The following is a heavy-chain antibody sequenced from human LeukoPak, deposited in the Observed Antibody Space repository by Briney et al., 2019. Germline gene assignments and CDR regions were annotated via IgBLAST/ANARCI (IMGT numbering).Heavy chain of an antibody. J-gene: IGHJ5*02. Sequence: SETLSLTCTVSGGSISSYYWRWIRQPPGKGLEYIGYIYSSGSTNYNPSLKSRVTISLDTSKNQFSLKLNSVTAADTAVYYCARGLAFSSSWYGFDPWGQGTLVTVSS. V-gene: IGHV4-59*01. CDR3: ARGLAFSSSWYGFDP. CDR2: IYSSGST. CDR1: GGSISSYY. D-gene: IGHD6-13*01.